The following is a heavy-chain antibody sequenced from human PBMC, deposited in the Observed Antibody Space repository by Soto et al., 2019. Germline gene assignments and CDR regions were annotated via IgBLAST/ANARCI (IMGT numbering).Heavy chain of an antibody. V-gene: IGHV4-31*03. J-gene: IGHJ6*02. Sequence: QVQLQESGPGLVKPSQTLSLPCTVSGGSIGSGGYYWSWIRQHPGKGLEWIGYIYYSGSTYYNPSLKGRVTIAVDTSKNQFSLKLSSVTAADTAVYYCARVDRAGCGGDCDSGGMDVWGQGTTVTVSS. CDR2: IYYSGST. D-gene: IGHD2-21*02. CDR3: ARVDRAGCGGDCDSGGMDV. CDR1: GGSIGSGGYY.